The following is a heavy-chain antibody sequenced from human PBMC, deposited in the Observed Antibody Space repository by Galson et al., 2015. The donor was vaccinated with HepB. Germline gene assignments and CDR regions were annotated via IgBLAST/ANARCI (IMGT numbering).Heavy chain of an antibody. Sequence: SLRLSCAASGFTFSSYAMHWVRQAPGKGLEWVAVISYDGSNKYYADSVKGRFTISRDNSKNTLYLQMNSLRAEDTAVYYCARDYYDSSGYYGYSDYWGQGTLVTVSS. D-gene: IGHD3-22*01. J-gene: IGHJ4*02. CDR2: ISYDGSNK. CDR1: GFTFSSYA. CDR3: ARDYYDSSGYYGYSDY. V-gene: IGHV3-30-3*01.